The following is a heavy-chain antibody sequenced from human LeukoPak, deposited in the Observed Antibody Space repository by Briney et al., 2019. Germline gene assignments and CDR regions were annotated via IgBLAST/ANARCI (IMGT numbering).Heavy chain of an antibody. V-gene: IGHV4-34*01. J-gene: IGHJ4*02. D-gene: IGHD6-19*01. CDR3: ARGARMPYSSGWYHGIDY. Sequence: SETLSLTCAVYGGSFSGYYWSWIRQPPGKGLEWIGEINHSGSTNYNPSLKSRVTMSVDTSKNQFSLKLSSVTAADTAVYYCARGARMPYSSGWYHGIDYWGQGTLVTVSS. CDR1: GGSFSGYY. CDR2: INHSGST.